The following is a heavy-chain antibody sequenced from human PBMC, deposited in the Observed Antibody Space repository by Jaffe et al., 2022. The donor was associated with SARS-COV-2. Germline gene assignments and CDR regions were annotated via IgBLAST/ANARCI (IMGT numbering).Heavy chain of an antibody. CDR3: ARGQVVTLQYYYYGMDV. CDR1: GFTFSSYG. Sequence: QVQLVESGGGVVQPGRSLRLSCAASGFTFSSYGMHWVRQAPGKGLEWVAVIWYDGSNKYYADSVKGRFTISRDNSKNTLYLQMNSLRAEDTAVYYCARGQVVTLQYYYYGMDVWGQGTTVTVSS. J-gene: IGHJ6*02. V-gene: IGHV3-33*01. CDR2: IWYDGSNK. D-gene: IGHD2-21*02.